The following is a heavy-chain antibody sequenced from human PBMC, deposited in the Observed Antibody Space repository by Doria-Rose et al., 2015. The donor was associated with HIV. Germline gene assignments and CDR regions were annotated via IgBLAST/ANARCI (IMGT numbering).Heavy chain of an antibody. CDR1: GVSLSSPGMG. J-gene: IGHJ4*02. CDR2: IFSDDER. Sequence: QVTLKESGPVLVKPTETLTLTCTVSGVSLSSPGMGVSWIRQPPGKALEWLAHIFSDDERSYNTSLKSRLTIFRGTSKSQVVLTMTDMDPVDTATYYCARIKSSRWYHKYYFDFWGQGTLVIVSA. CDR3: ARIKSSRWYHKYYFDF. V-gene: IGHV2-26*01. D-gene: IGHD6-13*01.